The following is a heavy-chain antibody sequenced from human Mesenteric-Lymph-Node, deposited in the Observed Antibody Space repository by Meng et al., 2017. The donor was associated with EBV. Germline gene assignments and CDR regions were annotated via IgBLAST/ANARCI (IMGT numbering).Heavy chain of an antibody. CDR2: IDPYSGGT. CDR1: GYRFIGYY. J-gene: IGHJ4*02. CDR3: ARSSDYGDYV. V-gene: IGHV1-2*06. Sequence: QVLLVQSGAEVKKPGASVKVSCEASGYRFIGYYLHWVRQVPGQGLEWMGRIDPYSGGTNYAQKFRDRVTMTRDTSISTAYMDLIRLTSDDTAVYYCARSSDYGDYVWGQGSLVTVSS. D-gene: IGHD4-17*01.